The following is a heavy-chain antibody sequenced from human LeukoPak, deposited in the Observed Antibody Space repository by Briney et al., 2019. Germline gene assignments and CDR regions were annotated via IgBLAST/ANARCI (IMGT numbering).Heavy chain of an antibody. CDR3: TRDLEPVWFGEFSDY. J-gene: IGHJ4*02. V-gene: IGHV3-49*03. D-gene: IGHD3-10*01. CDR1: GFTFGDYA. CDR2: IRSKAYGGTT. Sequence: GGSLRLSCTASGFTFGDYAMSWFRQAPGKGLEWVGFIRSKAYGGTTEYAASVKGGFTISRDDSKSIAYLQMNSLKTEDTAVYYCTRDLEPVWFGEFSDYWGQGTLVTVSS.